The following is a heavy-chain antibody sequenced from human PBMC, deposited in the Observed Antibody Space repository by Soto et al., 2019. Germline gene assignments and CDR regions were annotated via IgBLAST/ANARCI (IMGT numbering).Heavy chain of an antibody. J-gene: IGHJ4*02. CDR3: ARGGRPYFDF. V-gene: IGHV3-30*03. CDR2: MSAGGVDK. Sequence: PGGSLRLACAASGFTFRSYGMHWVRQTPGKGLEWVAVMSAGGVDKYYGDSVKGRFTISRDDSKNTLFLQMDSLTTEDTAVYYCARGGRPYFDFWGQGTLVTVSS. CDR1: GFTFRSYG.